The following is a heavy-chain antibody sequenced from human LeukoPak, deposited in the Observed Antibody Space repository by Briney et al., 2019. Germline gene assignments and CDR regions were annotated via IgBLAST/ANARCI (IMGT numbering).Heavy chain of an antibody. CDR2: INPSGGST. Sequence: ASVKVSCKASGYTLTSYYLHWVRQAPGQGLEWMGIINPSGGSTSYAQKFQGRVTMTRDTSTSTVYMELSSLRSEDTAVFYCARTPNDFWSGYPYYYYGMDVWGQGTTVTVSS. J-gene: IGHJ6*02. CDR1: GYTLTSYY. V-gene: IGHV1-46*01. CDR3: ARTPNDFWSGYPYYYYGMDV. D-gene: IGHD3-3*01.